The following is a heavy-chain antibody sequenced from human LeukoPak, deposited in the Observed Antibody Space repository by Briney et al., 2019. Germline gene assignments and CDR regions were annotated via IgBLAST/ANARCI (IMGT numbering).Heavy chain of an antibody. CDR2: IYHSGST. Sequence: PSGTLSLTCAVSGGSISSSNWWSWVRQPPGKGLEWIGEIYHSGSTNYNPSLKSRVTISVDKSKNQFSLKLSSVTAADTAVYYCARALPTYYYGSGSYYKAWFDPWGQGTLVTVSS. J-gene: IGHJ5*02. D-gene: IGHD3-10*01. CDR1: GGSISSSNW. CDR3: ARALPTYYYGSGSYYKAWFDP. V-gene: IGHV4-4*02.